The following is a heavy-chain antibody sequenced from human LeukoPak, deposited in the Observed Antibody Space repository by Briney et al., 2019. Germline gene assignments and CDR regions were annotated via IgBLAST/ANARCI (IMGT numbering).Heavy chain of an antibody. Sequence: SQTLSLTCAISGDSVSSNSAAWNWIRQSPSRGLEWLGRTYYRSKWYNDYAASVKSRITINPDTSKNQFSLQLNSVTPEDTAVYYCARGRLIAAAVWLFDWFDPWGQGTLVTVSS. CDR3: ARGRLIAAAVWLFDWFDP. V-gene: IGHV6-1*01. CDR2: TYYRSKWYN. CDR1: GDSVSSNSAA. D-gene: IGHD6-13*01. J-gene: IGHJ5*02.